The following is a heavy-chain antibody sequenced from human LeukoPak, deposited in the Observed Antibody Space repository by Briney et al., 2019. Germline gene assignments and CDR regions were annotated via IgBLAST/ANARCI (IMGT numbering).Heavy chain of an antibody. D-gene: IGHD6-13*01. CDR3: LSVGSSARGDY. Sequence: GGSLRLSCAASGFPFSSYGMHWVRQSPGKGLEWVAAISDDGSNKYFADSVKGRFTISRDNSKNTLFVQMDRLRTEDTAVYYCLSVGSSARGDYWGQGTLVIVSS. J-gene: IGHJ4*02. CDR1: GFPFSSYG. V-gene: IGHV3-30*03. CDR2: ISDDGSNK.